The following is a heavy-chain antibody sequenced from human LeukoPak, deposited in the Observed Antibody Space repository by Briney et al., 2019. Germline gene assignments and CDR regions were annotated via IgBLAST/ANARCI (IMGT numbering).Heavy chain of an antibody. D-gene: IGHD4-17*01. CDR1: GFSFRNYW. Sequence: GGSLRLSCVASGFSFRNYWMSWVRQAPGKGLEWVANIKEDGSKKNHLDSVKGRFTISRDNAKNFLYLQMNSPRVEDTALYYCARDGDGRGEDFDYWGQGILVTVSS. J-gene: IGHJ4*02. CDR3: ARDGDGRGEDFDY. CDR2: IKEDGSKK. V-gene: IGHV3-7*01.